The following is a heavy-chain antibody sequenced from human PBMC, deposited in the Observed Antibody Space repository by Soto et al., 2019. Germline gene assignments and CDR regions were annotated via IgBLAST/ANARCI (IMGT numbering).Heavy chain of an antibody. D-gene: IGHD3-22*01. V-gene: IGHV4-4*02. Sequence: SETLSLTCAVSGGSXSRSNWWSWARQPPGKGLEWIGEIYHSGSTNYNPSLKSRVTISVDSSKNQFSLKLDSVTAADTAVYYCARLGGYYQAFDSWGQGTLVTVSS. J-gene: IGHJ4*02. CDR2: IYHSGST. CDR1: GGSXSRSNW. CDR3: ARLGGYYQAFDS.